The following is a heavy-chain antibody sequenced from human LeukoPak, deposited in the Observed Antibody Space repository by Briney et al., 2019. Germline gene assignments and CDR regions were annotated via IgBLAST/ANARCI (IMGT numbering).Heavy chain of an antibody. CDR2: INPSGGST. J-gene: IGHJ3*02. CDR1: GYTFTSYY. D-gene: IGHD4-17*01. CDR3: AVTTGPVDAFDI. Sequence: GASVKVSCKASGYTFTSYYMHWVRQAPGQGLEWMGIINPSGGSTSYAQKFQGRVTMTRDTSTSTVYMELSSLRSEDTAVYYCAVTTGPVDAFDIWGQGTMVTVSS. V-gene: IGHV1-46*01.